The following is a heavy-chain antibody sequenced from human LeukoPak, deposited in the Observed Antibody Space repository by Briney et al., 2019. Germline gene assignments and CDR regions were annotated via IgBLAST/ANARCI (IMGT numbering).Heavy chain of an antibody. V-gene: IGHV3-73*01. CDR3: TRHARYAGGSLPAEDY. D-gene: IGHD1-26*01. J-gene: IGHJ4*02. CDR1: GFTFSGSA. CDR2: IRSKANSYAT. Sequence: PGGSLRLSCAASGFTFSGSAMHWVRQASGKGLEWVGRIRSKANSYATAYAASVKGRFTISRDDSKNTAYLQMNSLKTEDTAVYYCTRHARYAGGSLPAEDYWGQGTLVTVSS.